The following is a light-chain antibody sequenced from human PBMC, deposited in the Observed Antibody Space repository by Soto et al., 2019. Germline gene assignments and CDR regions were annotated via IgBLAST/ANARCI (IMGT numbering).Light chain of an antibody. CDR3: CSYGGNYTWV. V-gene: IGLV2-11*01. J-gene: IGLJ3*02. CDR2: DVS. Sequence: QSALTQPRSVSGSPGQSVTISCTGTSSDVGGYNYVSWYQQHPGKAPKLMIYDVSKRPSGVPDRFSGSKSGNTASLTISGLQAEDEADYYCCSYGGNYTWVFGGGTKVTVL. CDR1: SSDVGGYNY.